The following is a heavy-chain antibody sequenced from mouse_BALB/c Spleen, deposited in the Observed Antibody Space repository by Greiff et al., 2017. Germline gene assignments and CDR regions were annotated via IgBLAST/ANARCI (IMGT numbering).Heavy chain of an antibody. J-gene: IGHJ4*01. D-gene: IGHD2-1*01. CDR1: GYSFTSYW. Sequence: QVQLKESGPQLVRPGASVKISCKASGYSFTSYWMHWVKQRPGQGLEWIGMIDPSDSETRLNQKFKDKATLTVDKSSSTAYMQLSSPTSEDSAVYYCARAGGNYRYYAMDYWGQGTSVTVSS. CDR3: ARAGGNYRYYAMDY. V-gene: IGHV1S126*01. CDR2: IDPSDSET.